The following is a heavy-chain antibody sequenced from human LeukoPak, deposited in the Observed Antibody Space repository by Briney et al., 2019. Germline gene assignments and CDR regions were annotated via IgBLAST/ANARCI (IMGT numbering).Heavy chain of an antibody. CDR1: GFTFSSYA. D-gene: IGHD3-22*01. CDR2: ISGSGGST. V-gene: IGHV3-23*01. CDR3: ARTYYYDSSGYREDWFDP. Sequence: GGSLRLSCAASGFTFSSYAMSWVRQAPGKGLEWVSAISGSGGSTYYADSVKGRFTISRDNSKNTLYLQMNRLRAEDTAVYYCARTYYYDSSGYREDWFDPWGQGTLVTVSS. J-gene: IGHJ5*02.